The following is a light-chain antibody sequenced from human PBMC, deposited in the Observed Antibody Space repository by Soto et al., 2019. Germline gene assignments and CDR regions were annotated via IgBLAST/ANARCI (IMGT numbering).Light chain of an antibody. J-gene: IGKJ1*01. Sequence: PGERATLSCRASQSVGSFLAWYQQKPGQAPRLLIYDTSIRATGIPARFSGSGSGTDFTLTISSLEPEDFAVYYCHQRQSWPRTFGQGTTVDIK. CDR2: DTS. CDR1: QSVGSF. CDR3: HQRQSWPRT. V-gene: IGKV3-11*01.